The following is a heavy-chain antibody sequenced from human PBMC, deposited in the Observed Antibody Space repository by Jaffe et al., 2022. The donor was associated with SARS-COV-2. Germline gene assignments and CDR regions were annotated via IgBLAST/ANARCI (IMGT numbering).Heavy chain of an antibody. V-gene: IGHV3-13*01. J-gene: IGHJ4*02. CDR3: ARASGYCSGGTCYDY. Sequence: EVQLVESGGGLVQPGGSLRLSCAASGFAFSNYDMQWVRQGTGKGLEWVSGINPRGGTYYAASVQGRFIMSRENGKNSLYLQMSSLRVEDTAIYYCARASGYCSGGTCYDYWGQGTLVTVSS. D-gene: IGHD2-15*01. CDR2: INPRGGT. CDR1: GFAFSNYD.